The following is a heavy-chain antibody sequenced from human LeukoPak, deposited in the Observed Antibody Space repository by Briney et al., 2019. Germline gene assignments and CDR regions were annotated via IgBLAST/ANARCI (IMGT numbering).Heavy chain of an antibody. D-gene: IGHD6-19*01. CDR3: ARGPIIAVAGTGLYYFQH. V-gene: IGHV4-34*01. CDR2: INHSGST. Sequence: SETLSLTCAVYGGSFSGYYWSWIRQPPGKGLEWIGEINHSGSTNYSPSLKSRVTISVDTSKNQFSLKLSSVTAADTAVYYCARGPIIAVAGTGLYYFQHWGQGTLVTVSS. CDR1: GGSFSGYY. J-gene: IGHJ1*01.